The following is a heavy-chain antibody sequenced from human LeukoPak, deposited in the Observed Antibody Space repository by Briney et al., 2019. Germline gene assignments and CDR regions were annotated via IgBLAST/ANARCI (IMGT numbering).Heavy chain of an antibody. CDR3: ARTSPPRWIHQDPHLFDY. V-gene: IGHV3-48*03. D-gene: IGHD5-18*01. J-gene: IGHJ4*02. CDR2: ISSSGSTI. CDR1: GFTFSSYE. Sequence: HSGGSLRLSCAASGFTFSSYEMNWVRQAPGKGLEWVSYISSSGSTIYYADSVKGRFTISRDNAKNSLYLQMNSLRAEDTAVYYCARTSPPRWIHQDPHLFDYWGQGTLVTVSS.